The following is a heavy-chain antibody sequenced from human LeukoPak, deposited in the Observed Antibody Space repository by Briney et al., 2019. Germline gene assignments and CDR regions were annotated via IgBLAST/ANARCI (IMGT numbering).Heavy chain of an antibody. J-gene: IGHJ3*02. Sequence: PSETLSLTCTVSGVSISGHYWSWIRQPPGNGLEWIGVVYYSGRARYNPSLPSRVTISADTSKNHLSLKLPSVTAADTAVYYCARLLDNDSSGDPDTFDMWGQGIKVTVSS. CDR2: VYYSGRA. D-gene: IGHD3-22*01. CDR3: ARLLDNDSSGDPDTFDM. V-gene: IGHV4-59*11. CDR1: GVSISGHY.